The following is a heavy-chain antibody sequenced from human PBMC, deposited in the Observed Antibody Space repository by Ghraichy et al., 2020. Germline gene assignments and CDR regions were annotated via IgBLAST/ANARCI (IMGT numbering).Heavy chain of an antibody. Sequence: SETLSLTCNVSGSSVSSGLYFWGWIRQSPGRRLEWIGYIHHSGTTDYNPSLKRRVALSVDKSNNQFSLNLTNVTAADTAVYYCARRWTDNAFDFWGRGTLVTVSS. CDR1: GSSVSSGLYF. CDR2: IHHSGTT. D-gene: IGHD4-23*01. J-gene: IGHJ3*01. CDR3: ARRWTDNAFDF. V-gene: IGHV4-61*01.